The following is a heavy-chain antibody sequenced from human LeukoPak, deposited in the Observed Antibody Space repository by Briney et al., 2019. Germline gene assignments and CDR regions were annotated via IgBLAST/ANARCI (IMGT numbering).Heavy chain of an antibody. V-gene: IGHV1-69*04. D-gene: IGHD2-2*01. Sequence: ASVKVSCKASGGTFSSYAISWVRQAPGQGLEWVGRIIPILGIANYAQKFQGRVTITADKSTSTAYMELSSLRSEDTAVYYCAREALGYCSSTSCYPFDYWGQGTLVTVSS. CDR2: IIPILGIA. CDR3: AREALGYCSSTSCYPFDY. CDR1: GGTFSSYA. J-gene: IGHJ4*02.